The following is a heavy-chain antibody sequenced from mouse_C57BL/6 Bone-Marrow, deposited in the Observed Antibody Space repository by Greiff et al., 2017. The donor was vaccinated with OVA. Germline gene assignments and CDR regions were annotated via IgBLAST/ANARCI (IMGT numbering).Heavy chain of an antibody. V-gene: IGHV6-3*01. Sequence: EVMLVESGGGLVQPGGSMKLSCVASGFTFSNYWMNWVRQSPEKGLEWVAQIRLKSDNYATHYAESVKGRFTISRDDSKSSVYLQMNNLRAEDTGNYYCENYNNGSGDGGDFDVWGTGTPVTVSS. D-gene: IGHD1-3*01. CDR2: IRLKSDNYAT. CDR1: GFTFSNYW. J-gene: IGHJ1*03. CDR3: ENYNNGSGDGGDFDV.